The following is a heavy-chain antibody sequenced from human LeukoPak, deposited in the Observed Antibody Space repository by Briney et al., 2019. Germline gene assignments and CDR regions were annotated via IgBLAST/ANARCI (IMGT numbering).Heavy chain of an antibody. V-gene: IGHV3-23*01. CDR1: GFTFSSYA. CDR2: ISGSGGST. D-gene: IGHD3-22*01. Sequence: PGGSLRLSCAASGFTFSSYAMSWVRQAPGKGLEWVSAISGSGGSTYYADSVKGRFTISRDNSKNTLYLQMTSLRAEDTAVYYCAKADYYDSSGPAGYWGQGTLVTVSS. CDR3: AKADYYDSSGPAGY. J-gene: IGHJ4*02.